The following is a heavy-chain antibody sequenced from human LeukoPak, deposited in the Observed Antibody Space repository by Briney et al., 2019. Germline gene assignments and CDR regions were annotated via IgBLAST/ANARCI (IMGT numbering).Heavy chain of an antibody. Sequence: GGSLRLSCAASGFTFSSYAMHWVRQAPGKGLEWVAVISYDGSNKYYADSVKGRFTISRDNSKNTLYLQMNSLRAEDTAVYYCAKQGLNVVVSRGNYMDVWGKGTTVTVSS. J-gene: IGHJ6*03. CDR1: GFTFSSYA. V-gene: IGHV3-30*04. D-gene: IGHD2-2*01. CDR2: ISYDGSNK. CDR3: AKQGLNVVVSRGNYMDV.